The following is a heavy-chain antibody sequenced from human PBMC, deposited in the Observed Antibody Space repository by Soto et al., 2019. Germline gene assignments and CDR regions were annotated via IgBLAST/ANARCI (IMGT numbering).Heavy chain of an antibody. CDR2: IIPLFGTT. D-gene: IGHD3-10*01. V-gene: IGHV1-69*01. J-gene: IGHJ6*02. CDR1: GDTFKYCA. CDR3: AAELGFGKLSVV. Sequence: QVQVVQSGVEVRRPGSSVKVSCKASGDTFKYCAISCVRQAPGQGLEWMGGIIPLFGTTDFAQRFQGRLTITTDESTTTAYMELSRLRSEDTATYYCAAELGFGKLSVVWGQGTTVIVSS.